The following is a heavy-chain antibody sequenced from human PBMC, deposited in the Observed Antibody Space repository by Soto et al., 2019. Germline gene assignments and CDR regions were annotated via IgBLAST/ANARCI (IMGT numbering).Heavy chain of an antibody. J-gene: IGHJ3*02. CDR1: GFTFSTYG. CDR2: MSPDGSKK. CDR3: PKYIRDYDDDGFDI. Sequence: QVQLVESGGGVVLPGTSLRLSCEASGFTFSTYGMHWVRQAPGKGLEWVAVMSPDGSKKYYAVSVKGRFTISRDNAKNTLDLEMKSLRAEDTAVYYWPKYIRDYDDDGFDIWGQGTMVTVSS. V-gene: IGHV3-30*18. D-gene: IGHD3-22*01.